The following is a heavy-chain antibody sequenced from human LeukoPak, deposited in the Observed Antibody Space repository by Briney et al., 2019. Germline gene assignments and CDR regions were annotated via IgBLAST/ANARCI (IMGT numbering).Heavy chain of an antibody. D-gene: IGHD3-10*01. J-gene: IGHJ4*02. Sequence: GGSLRLSCAASGFTFSSYSMNWVRQAPRKGLEWVSSISGSGDSTYYADSVKGRFTISRDNSKNTLYLQMNSLRAEDTAVYYCAKDLWDSGSQAYFDYWGQGTLVTVSS. CDR2: ISGSGDST. CDR1: GFTFSSYS. V-gene: IGHV3-23*01. CDR3: AKDLWDSGSQAYFDY.